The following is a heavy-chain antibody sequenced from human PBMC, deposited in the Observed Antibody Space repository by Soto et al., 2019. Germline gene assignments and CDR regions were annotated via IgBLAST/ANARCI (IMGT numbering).Heavy chain of an antibody. D-gene: IGHD2-15*01. V-gene: IGHV1-18*01. CDR1: GYTFTSYG. Sequence: ASVKVSCKASGYTFTSYGISWVRQAPGQGLEWMGWISAYNGNTNYAQKLQGRVTMTTDTSTSTAYMELRSLRSDDTAVYYCATDQPLGYCSGGSCYSVLDPWGQGTLVTV. J-gene: IGHJ5*02. CDR3: ATDQPLGYCSGGSCYSVLDP. CDR2: ISAYNGNT.